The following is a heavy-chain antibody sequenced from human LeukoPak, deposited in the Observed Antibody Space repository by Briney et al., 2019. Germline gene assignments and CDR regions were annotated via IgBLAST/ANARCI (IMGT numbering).Heavy chain of an antibody. CDR2: IYPGDSDT. J-gene: IGHJ5*02. CDR3: ARRHCSSTSCYLLDWFDP. CDR1: GYSFTSYW. D-gene: IGHD2-2*01. Sequence: KHGESLKISCKGSGYSFTSYWIGWVRQMPGKGLEWMGIIYPGDSDTRYSPSFQGQVTISADKSISTAYLQWSSLKASDTAMYYCARRHCSSTSCYLLDWFDPWGQGTLVTVSS. V-gene: IGHV5-51*01.